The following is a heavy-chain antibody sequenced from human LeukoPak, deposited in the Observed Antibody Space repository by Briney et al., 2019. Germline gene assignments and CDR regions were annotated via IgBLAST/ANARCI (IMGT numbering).Heavy chain of an antibody. CDR2: INSDGSST. J-gene: IGHJ4*02. V-gene: IGHV3-74*01. Sequence: PGGTLRLSCAASGFSFSSYGMSWVRQAPGKGLVWASRINSDGSSTSYADSVKGRFTISRDNAKNTLYLQMNSLRAEDTAVYYCARPRTGGLDYWGQGTLVTVSS. D-gene: IGHD3/OR15-3a*01. CDR3: ARPRTGGLDY. CDR1: GFSFSSYG.